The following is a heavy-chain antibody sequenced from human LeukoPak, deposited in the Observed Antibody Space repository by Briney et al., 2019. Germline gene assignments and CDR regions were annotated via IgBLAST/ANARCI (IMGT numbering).Heavy chain of an antibody. V-gene: IGHV5-51*01. D-gene: IGHD2-15*01. CDR2: IYPGDSDT. J-gene: IGHJ4*02. CDR3: ARAADSRRFDY. CDR1: GFTFSSYA. Sequence: GGSLRLSCAASGFTFSSYAMSWVRQAPGKGLEWMGIIYPGDSDTRYSPSFQGQVTISAGKSISTAYLQWSSLKASDTAMYYCARAADSRRFDYWGQGTLVTVSS.